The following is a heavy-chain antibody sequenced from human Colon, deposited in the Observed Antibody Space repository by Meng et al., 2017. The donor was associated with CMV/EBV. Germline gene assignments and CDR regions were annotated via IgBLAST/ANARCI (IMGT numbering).Heavy chain of an antibody. D-gene: IGHD2-2*01. V-gene: IGHV3-11*04. CDR1: GFTLSDHY. CDR3: ARDNRGPAANSI. J-gene: IGHJ4*02. Sequence: GGSLRLSCVASGFTLSDHYMTWIRQAPGKGLEWLSYTSNGGDTTHYADSVKGRFTTSKDNSKNTLYLQMDSLSSEDTAVYYCARDNRGPAANSIWGQGTMVTVSS. CDR2: TSNGGDTT.